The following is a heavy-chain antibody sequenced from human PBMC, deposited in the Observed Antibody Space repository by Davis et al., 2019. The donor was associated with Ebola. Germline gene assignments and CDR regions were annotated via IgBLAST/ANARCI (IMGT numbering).Heavy chain of an antibody. CDR3: ARDRYGYSSGSLDY. CDR1: GFTFSSYA. D-gene: IGHD6-19*01. CDR2: ISYDGTNK. Sequence: GESLKISCAASGFTFSSYAMHWVRQAPGKGLEWVAVISYDGTNKYYADSVRGRFTISRDNSKNTLYLQMNSLRAEDTAVYYCARDRYGYSSGSLDYWGQGTLVTVSS. J-gene: IGHJ4*02. V-gene: IGHV3-30*04.